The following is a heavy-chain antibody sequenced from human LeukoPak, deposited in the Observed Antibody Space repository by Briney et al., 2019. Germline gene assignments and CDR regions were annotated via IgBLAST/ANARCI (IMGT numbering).Heavy chain of an antibody. CDR3: ISYGMDV. Sequence: GGSLRLSCAASGFTFSSYSMNWVRQAPGKGLERVSVIYSGGNTYYADSVKGRFTISRDNSKNTLYLQMNSLRAEDTAVYYCISYGMDVWGQGTTVTVSS. D-gene: IGHD2-21*01. J-gene: IGHJ6*02. CDR2: IYSGGNT. CDR1: GFTFSSYS. V-gene: IGHV3-53*01.